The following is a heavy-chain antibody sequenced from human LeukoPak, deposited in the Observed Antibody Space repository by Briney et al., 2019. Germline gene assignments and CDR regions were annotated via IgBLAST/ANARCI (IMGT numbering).Heavy chain of an antibody. CDR3: VVVVPAAPYPPFDY. CDR1: GFTFSSYA. J-gene: IGHJ4*02. CDR2: ISGSGGST. D-gene: IGHD2-2*01. V-gene: IGHV3-23*01. Sequence: GGSLRLYCAASGFTFSSYAMSWVRQAPGKGLEWVSAISGSGGSTYYADSVKGRFTISRDNSKNTLYLQMNSLRAEDTAVYYCVVVVPAAPYPPFDYWGQGTLVTVSS.